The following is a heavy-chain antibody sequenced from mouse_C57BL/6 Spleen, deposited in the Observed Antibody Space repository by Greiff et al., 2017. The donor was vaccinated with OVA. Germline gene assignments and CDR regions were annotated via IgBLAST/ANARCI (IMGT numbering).Heavy chain of an antibody. CDR1: GFSLTSYG. J-gene: IGHJ3*01. Sequence: VQRVESGPGLVQPSQSLSITCTVSGFSLTSYGVHWVRQPPGKGLEWLGVIWSGGSTDYNAAFISRLSISKDNSKSQVFFKMNSLQADDTAIYYCAKNFAYWGQGTLVTVSA. CDR3: AKNFAY. V-gene: IGHV2-4*01. CDR2: IWSGGST.